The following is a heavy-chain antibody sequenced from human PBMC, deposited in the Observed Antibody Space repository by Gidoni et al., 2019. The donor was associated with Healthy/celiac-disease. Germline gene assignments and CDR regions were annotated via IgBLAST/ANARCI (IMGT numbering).Heavy chain of an antibody. CDR1: GFTFSSYA. J-gene: IGHJ4*02. Sequence: EVQLLESGGGLVQPGGSLRLSCSASGFTFSSYAMSWVRQAPGKGLGWVSAISGSGGSTYYADSVKGRFTISRDNSKNTLYLQMNSLRAEDTAVYYCAKVMRENWVFSLQYYFDYWGQGTLVTVSS. CDR2: ISGSGGST. D-gene: IGHD7-27*01. CDR3: AKVMRENWVFSLQYYFDY. V-gene: IGHV3-23*01.